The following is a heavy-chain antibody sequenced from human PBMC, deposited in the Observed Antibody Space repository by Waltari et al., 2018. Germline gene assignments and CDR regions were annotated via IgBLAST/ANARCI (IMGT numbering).Heavy chain of an antibody. CDR3: ARGGMGYYYSDY. CDR2: VRYDGGNS. J-gene: IGHJ4*02. Sequence: QVQLLESGGGVVQPGGSLRLSCAASGFTFSNYDMHWVRQAPGKVLGWVAFVRYDGGNSYNIDSVKGRFTVSRDNSKNTLYVQMNSLRPEDTAIYYCARGGMGYYYSDYWGQGTLVLVSS. V-gene: IGHV3-30*02. CDR1: GFTFSNYD. D-gene: IGHD1-1*01.